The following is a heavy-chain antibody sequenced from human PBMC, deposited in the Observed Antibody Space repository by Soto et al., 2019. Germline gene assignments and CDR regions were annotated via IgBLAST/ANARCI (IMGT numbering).Heavy chain of an antibody. D-gene: IGHD5-12*01. Sequence: QVQLVESGGGVVQPGRSLRLSCAASGFTFSSYAMHRVRQAPGKGLEWVAVLSYDGSNKYYADSVKGRFTISRDNYKNTLYLQMHSLRAEDTAVYYCARVRDGYREGMDVWGQGTTVTVSS. J-gene: IGHJ6*02. V-gene: IGHV3-30-3*01. CDR2: LSYDGSNK. CDR3: ARVRDGYREGMDV. CDR1: GFTFSSYA.